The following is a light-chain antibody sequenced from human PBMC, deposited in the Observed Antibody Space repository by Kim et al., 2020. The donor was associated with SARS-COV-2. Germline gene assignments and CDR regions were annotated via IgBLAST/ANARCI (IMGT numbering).Light chain of an antibody. CDR3: GTDHGSGSNFVWV. CDR1: SGYSNYK. Sequence: CTLGSGYSNYKGDWYQQRPGKGPRFVMRVGTGGIVGSKGDGIPDLFSVLGSGLNRYLTIKNIQEEDESDYHCGTDHGSGSNFVWVFGGGTKLTVL. CDR2: VGTGGIVG. J-gene: IGLJ3*02. V-gene: IGLV9-49*01.